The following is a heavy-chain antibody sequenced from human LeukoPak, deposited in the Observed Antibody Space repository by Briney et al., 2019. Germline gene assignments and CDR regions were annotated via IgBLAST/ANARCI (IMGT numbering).Heavy chain of an antibody. CDR2: IYYSGST. CDR3: ARGVAAAGLDY. D-gene: IGHD6-13*01. J-gene: IGHJ4*02. Sequence: SETLSLTCTVSGGSISSSSYYWGWIRQPPGKGLEWIGSIYYSGSTYYNPSLKSRVTISVDRSKNQFSLKLSSVTAADTAVYYCARGVAAAGLDYWGQGTLVTVSS. V-gene: IGHV4-39*07. CDR1: GGSISSSSYY.